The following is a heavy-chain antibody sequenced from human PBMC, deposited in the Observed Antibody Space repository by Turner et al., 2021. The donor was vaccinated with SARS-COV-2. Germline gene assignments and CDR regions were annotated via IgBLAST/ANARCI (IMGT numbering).Heavy chain of an antibody. Sequence: DVQLVESGGGLVQPGGSLRLSCAASGFTFSDYWMTWVRQATGKGLEWVANRRQDGIEKNYVDSVKGRFTISRDNAKNSVFLQMNSLRDEDTALYYCARGTVAAHWGQGTQVTVSS. J-gene: IGHJ4*02. V-gene: IGHV3-7*04. CDR2: RRQDGIEK. CDR1: GFTFSDYW. D-gene: IGHD6-19*01. CDR3: ARGTVAAH.